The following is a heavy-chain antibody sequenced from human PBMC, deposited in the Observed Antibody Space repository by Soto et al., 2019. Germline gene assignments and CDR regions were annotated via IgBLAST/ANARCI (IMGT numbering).Heavy chain of an antibody. D-gene: IGHD3-22*01. J-gene: IGHJ4*02. Sequence: EVQLVESGGGLVKPGGSLRLSCAASGFTFSNPWMSWVRQAPGKGLERVGRIKSKTEGGTTDYAAPVKGRFTTSRDESKNSVYLQMNSLKTEDTAVYYCVRATYFSDSSGYTRCLDYWGQGTLVTVSS. V-gene: IGHV3-15*01. CDR2: IKSKTEGGTT. CDR1: GFTFSNPW. CDR3: VRATYFSDSSGYTRCLDY.